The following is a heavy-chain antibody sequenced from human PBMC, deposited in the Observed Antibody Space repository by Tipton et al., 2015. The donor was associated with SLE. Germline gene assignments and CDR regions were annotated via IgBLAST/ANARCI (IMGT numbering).Heavy chain of an antibody. CDR1: GGSISSRGYY. J-gene: IGHJ4*02. D-gene: IGHD3-22*01. CDR2: IYHSGST. Sequence: TLSLTCTVSGGSISSRGYYWGWIRQPPGKGLEWIGSIYHSGSTYYNPSLKSRVTISVDTSQNQFSLKLNSVTAADTAVYYCTRDPYYYDSSGSPYSYWGQGTLVTVSS. CDR3: TRDPYYYDSSGSPYSY. V-gene: IGHV4-39*07.